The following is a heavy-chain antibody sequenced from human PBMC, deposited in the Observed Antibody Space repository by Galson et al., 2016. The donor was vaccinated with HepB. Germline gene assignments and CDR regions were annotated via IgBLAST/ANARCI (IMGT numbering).Heavy chain of an antibody. D-gene: IGHD3-10*01. CDR3: AKDRRLLWFGEFNYYMDV. CDR2: IKEAGSQK. CDR1: GFTFDSYW. J-gene: IGHJ6*03. Sequence: SLRLSCAASGFTFDSYWMSWVRQAPGKGLEWVANIKEAGSQKYYVDSVKGRFTISRDNSKNTLYLQMNSLRAEDTAVYYCAKDRRLLWFGEFNYYMDVWGKGTTVTVSS. V-gene: IGHV3-7*05.